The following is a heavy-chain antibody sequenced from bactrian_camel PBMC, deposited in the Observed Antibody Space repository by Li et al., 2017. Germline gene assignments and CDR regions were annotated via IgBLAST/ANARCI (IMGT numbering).Heavy chain of an antibody. Sequence: VQLVESGGGSVEAGGSLRLTCALSGSTTYNTYCMGWFRQAPGKEREGVAGIYTSSGRTDYVDSVKGRFTISRDRTKNTVYLQMNSLKPEDTAVYYCVSGGTWYDPFRFWGQGTQVTVS. CDR2: IYTSSGRT. D-gene: IGHD6*01. V-gene: IGHV3S40*01. J-gene: IGHJ6*01. CDR1: GSTTYNTYC. CDR3: VSGGTWYDPFRF.